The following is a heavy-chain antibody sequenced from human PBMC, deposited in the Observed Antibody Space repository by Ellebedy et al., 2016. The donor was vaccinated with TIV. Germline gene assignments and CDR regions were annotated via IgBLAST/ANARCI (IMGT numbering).Heavy chain of an antibody. Sequence: GESLKISCAASGFTFSSYWMSWVRQAPGKGLEWVANIKQDGSEKNYVDSVKGRFTISRDSAKNSLYLQMNSLRGEDTAVYFCARDSRDDYDDVYYSFFDVWGQGTLVTVSS. CDR2: IKQDGSEK. V-gene: IGHV3-7*01. CDR3: ARDSRDDYDDVYYSFFDV. J-gene: IGHJ4*02. D-gene: IGHD3-22*01. CDR1: GFTFSSYW.